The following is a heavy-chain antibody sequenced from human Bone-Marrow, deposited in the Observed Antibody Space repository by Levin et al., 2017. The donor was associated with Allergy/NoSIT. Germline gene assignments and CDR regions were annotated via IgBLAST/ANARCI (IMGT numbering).Heavy chain of an antibody. D-gene: IGHD3-9*01. CDR1: GFTFSSYA. J-gene: IGHJ6*02. CDR2: ISYDGSNK. V-gene: IGHV3-30-3*01. Sequence: GESLKISCAASGFTFSSYAMHWVRQAPGKGLEWVAVISYDGSNKYYADSVKGRFTISRDNSKNTLYLQMNSLRAEDTAVYYCARGPPVLRYFDYGMDVWGQGTTVTVSS. CDR3: ARGPPVLRYFDYGMDV.